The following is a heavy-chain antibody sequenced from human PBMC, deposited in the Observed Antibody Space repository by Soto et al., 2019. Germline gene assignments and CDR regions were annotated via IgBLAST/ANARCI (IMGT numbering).Heavy chain of an antibody. D-gene: IGHD4-17*01. CDR3: ARRYGDPSSSAGFDY. V-gene: IGHV1-18*04. CDR1: GYTFTSNS. Sequence: QVQLVQSGAEVKKPGASVKVSCKASGYTFTSNSIGWVRQAPGQGLEWMGWINVYNGNTKYAQQLQGRVTLTTDTTTTTAYMELRGLRSDDTAFYYCARRYGDPSSSAGFDYWGQGTLVTVSS. CDR2: INVYNGNT. J-gene: IGHJ4*02.